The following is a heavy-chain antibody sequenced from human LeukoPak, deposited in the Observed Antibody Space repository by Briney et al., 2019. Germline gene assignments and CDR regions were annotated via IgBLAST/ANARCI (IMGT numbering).Heavy chain of an antibody. Sequence: SETLSLTCTVSGGSISSGGYYWSWIRQPPGKGLEWIGEINHSGSTNYNPSLKSRVTISVDTSKNQFSLKLSSVTAADTAVYYCARGYCSGGSCYSRRGFKFDPWGQGTLVTVSS. V-gene: IGHV4-39*07. D-gene: IGHD2-15*01. CDR2: INHSGST. J-gene: IGHJ5*02. CDR1: GGSISSGGYY. CDR3: ARGYCSGGSCYSRRGFKFDP.